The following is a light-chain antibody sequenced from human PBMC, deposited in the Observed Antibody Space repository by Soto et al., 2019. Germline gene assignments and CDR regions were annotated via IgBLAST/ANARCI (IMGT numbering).Light chain of an antibody. J-gene: IGLJ3*02. CDR3: SSFAANDNVM. V-gene: IGLV2-8*01. CDR1: SSDVGAYNY. CDR2: EVN. Sequence: QSALTQPPSASGSPGQSVTISCTGTSSDVGAYNYVCWYQQHPGKAPKLMIYEVNKRPSGVPDRFSGSKSGNTASLTVSGLQAGDEADYYCSSFAANDNVMFGGGTKLTVL.